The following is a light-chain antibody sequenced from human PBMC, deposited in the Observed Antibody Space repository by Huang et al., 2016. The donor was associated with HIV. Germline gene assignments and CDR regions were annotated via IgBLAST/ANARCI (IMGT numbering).Light chain of an antibody. J-gene: IGKJ5*01. CDR2: DAS. CDR3: QQRSTWPRSIT. Sequence: EIVLTQSPATLSLSPGERATVSCRASQNINDFLAWYQQTPGQPPRVLIEDASTRASGIPARLSGNGSGTDFTLMISSLEPEDFAVYYCQQRSTWPRSITFGQGTRLEI. V-gene: IGKV3-11*01. CDR1: QNINDF.